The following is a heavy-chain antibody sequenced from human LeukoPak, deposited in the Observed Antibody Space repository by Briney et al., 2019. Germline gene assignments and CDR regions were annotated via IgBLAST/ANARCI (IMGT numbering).Heavy chain of an antibody. V-gene: IGHV3-33*01. J-gene: IGHJ4*02. CDR3: ARGPSIVGATTAFDY. Sequence: GGSLRLSCAASGFTFSSYGMHWVRQAPGKGLKWVAVIWYDGSNKYYADSVKGRFTISRDNSKNTLYLQMISLRAEDTAVYYCARGPSIVGATTAFDYWGQGTLVTVSS. CDR2: IWYDGSNK. CDR1: GFTFSSYG. D-gene: IGHD1-26*01.